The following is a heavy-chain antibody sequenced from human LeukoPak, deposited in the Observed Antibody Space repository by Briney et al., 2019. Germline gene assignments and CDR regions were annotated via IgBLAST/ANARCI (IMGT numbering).Heavy chain of an antibody. CDR3: ATSVVPAAIVEFDF. CDR1: GGSISSHY. D-gene: IGHD2-2*02. V-gene: IGHV4-59*11. J-gene: IGHJ4*02. Sequence: DPSETLSLTCTVSGGSISSHYWSWIRQPPGKGLEWIGSIYSSGSTTYNPSLKSRVTMSIDTSKNQFSLKLPSVTAADTAVYYCATSVVPAAIVEFDFWGQGTLVTVSS. CDR2: IYSSGST.